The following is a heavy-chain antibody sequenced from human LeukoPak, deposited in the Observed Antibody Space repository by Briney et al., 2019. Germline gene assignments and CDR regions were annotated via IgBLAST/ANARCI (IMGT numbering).Heavy chain of an antibody. Sequence: GGSLRLSCAASGFTFSRFWMNWVRQAPGRGLEWVANIDQSGGRNNYVDSVKGRFTISRDNAKNSLFLEMSSLRADDTAVYFCARSAAGTYYWGQGTLVTVSS. CDR3: ARSAAGTYY. V-gene: IGHV3-7*05. J-gene: IGHJ4*02. D-gene: IGHD1-1*01. CDR1: GFTFSRFW. CDR2: IDQSGGRN.